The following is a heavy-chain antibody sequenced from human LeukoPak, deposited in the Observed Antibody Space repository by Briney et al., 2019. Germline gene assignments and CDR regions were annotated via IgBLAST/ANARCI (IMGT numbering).Heavy chain of an antibody. CDR3: VLGGLYVVVTVEKYYYGMDV. V-gene: IGHV3-48*03. Sequence: GGSLRLSCAASEFTFSNYEMKWVRQAPGKGLEWVAYISSSGNTKYYADSERGRFTISRDNAKNSLYLQMNSLRAEDTAVYYCVLGGLYVVVTVEKYYYGMDVWGKGTTVTVSS. J-gene: IGHJ6*04. D-gene: IGHD2-21*02. CDR2: ISSSGNTK. CDR1: EFTFSNYE.